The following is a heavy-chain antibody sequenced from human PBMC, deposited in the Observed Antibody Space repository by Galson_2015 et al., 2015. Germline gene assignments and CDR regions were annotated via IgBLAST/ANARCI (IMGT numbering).Heavy chain of an antibody. CDR3: ARGVGCSGGSCFDDY. V-gene: IGHV3-21*01. CDR1: GFTFRTYS. Sequence: SLRLSCAASGFTFRTYSMNWVRQAPGKGLEWVSSISSSGINIYYADSVKGRFTISRDNAKNSLYLQMNSLRAEDTAVYYCARGVGCSGGSCFDDYWGQGTLVTVSS. CDR2: ISSSGINI. D-gene: IGHD2-15*01. J-gene: IGHJ4*02.